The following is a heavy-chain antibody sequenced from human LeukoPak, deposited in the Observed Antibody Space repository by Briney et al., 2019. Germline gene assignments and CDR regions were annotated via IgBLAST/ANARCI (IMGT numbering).Heavy chain of an antibody. CDR3: ARDAQGLDY. V-gene: IGHV3-53*01. CDR1: GFTVSSNY. J-gene: IGHJ4*02. Sequence: GGSLRLSCAASGFTVSSNYMSWVRQAPGKGLEWVSVIYSGGSTYYADSVRGRFTISRDNAKNSLYLQMNSLRAEDTAVYYCARDAQGLDYWGQGTLVTVSS. CDR2: IYSGGST.